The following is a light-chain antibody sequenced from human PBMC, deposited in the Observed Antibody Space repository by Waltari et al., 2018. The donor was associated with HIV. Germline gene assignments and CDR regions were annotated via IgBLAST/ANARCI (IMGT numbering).Light chain of an antibody. CDR3: GTWDSSLSAVV. CDR1: GSNMGNNY. CDR2: DNN. Sequence: QSVLTQPPSVSAAPGQKVTISCSGSGSNMGNNYVSWYQQVPGTAPKVLIYDNNNRPSGILDRFSGSKSGTSATLGITGLQTGDEADYYCGTWDSSLSAVVFGGGTKLTVL. V-gene: IGLV1-51*01. J-gene: IGLJ2*01.